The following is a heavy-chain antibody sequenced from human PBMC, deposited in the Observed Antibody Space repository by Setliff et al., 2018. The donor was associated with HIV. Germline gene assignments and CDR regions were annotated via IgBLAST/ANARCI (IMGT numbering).Heavy chain of an antibody. Sequence: ASVKVSCKASGGTFSSYAISWVRQAPGQGLEWMGGINAGNGNTKYSQKFQGRVTITRDTSASTAYMELSSLRAEDTAVYYCAREPYGDYYFDYWGQGTLVTVSS. CDR3: AREPYGDYYFDY. CDR1: GGTFSSYA. CDR2: INAGNGNT. V-gene: IGHV1-3*01. D-gene: IGHD4-17*01. J-gene: IGHJ4*02.